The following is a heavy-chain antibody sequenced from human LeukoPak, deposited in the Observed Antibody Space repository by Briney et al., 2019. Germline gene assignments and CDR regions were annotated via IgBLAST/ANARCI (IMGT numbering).Heavy chain of an antibody. J-gene: IGHJ6*03. CDR3: ARGPRWNYYYYMDV. D-gene: IGHD2-15*01. CDR1: GGSFSGDF. Sequence: TSETLSLTCAVYGGSFSGDFWSWIRQSPGKGLEWIGEINHGGSTTYNPSLQSRVTMSVDTSTNQFSLKLSSVTAADTAVYYCARGPRWNYYYYMDVWGKGTTVTVSS. V-gene: IGHV4-34*01. CDR2: INHGGST.